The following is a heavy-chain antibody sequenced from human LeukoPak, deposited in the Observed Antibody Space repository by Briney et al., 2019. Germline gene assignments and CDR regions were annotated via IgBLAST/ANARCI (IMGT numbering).Heavy chain of an antibody. CDR1: GGSISSYY. CDR2: IYYSGST. J-gene: IGHJ4*02. CDR3: ARVGYAKEIDY. Sequence: SSETLSLTCTVSGGSISSYYWSWIRQPPGKGLEWIGYIYYSGSTNYNPSLKSRVTISVDTSKNQFSLKLSSVTAADTAVYYCARVGYAKEIDYWGQGTLVTVSS. D-gene: IGHD2-2*01. V-gene: IGHV4-59*01.